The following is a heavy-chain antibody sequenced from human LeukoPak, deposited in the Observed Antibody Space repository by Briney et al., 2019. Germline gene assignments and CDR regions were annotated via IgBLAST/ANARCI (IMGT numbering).Heavy chain of an antibody. D-gene: IGHD5-18*01. CDR1: GFTFDDYG. V-gene: IGHV3-20*04. CDR2: INLNGRSR. Sequence: GGSLRLSCAASGFTFDDYGMSWVRQAPGKGLEWVSGINLNGRSRGYADSVKGRFTISRDNAKNSLYLQMNSLRAEDTAVYYCARAGGSYEFDYWGQATLVTVSS. J-gene: IGHJ4*02. CDR3: ARAGGSYEFDY.